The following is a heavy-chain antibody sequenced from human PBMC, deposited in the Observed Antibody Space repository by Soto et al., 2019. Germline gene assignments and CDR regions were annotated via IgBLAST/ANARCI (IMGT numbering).Heavy chain of an antibody. CDR1: GFTFTRYS. CDR2: ISSTTNYI. J-gene: IGHJ4*02. CDR3: ARESEDLTSNFDY. V-gene: IGHV3-21*06. Sequence: GGSLRLSCAASGFTFTRYSINWVRQAPGKGLEWVSSISSTTNYIYYGDSMKGRFTISRDNAKNSLYLEMDSLRAEDTAVYYCARESEDLTSNFDYWGQGTLVTVSS.